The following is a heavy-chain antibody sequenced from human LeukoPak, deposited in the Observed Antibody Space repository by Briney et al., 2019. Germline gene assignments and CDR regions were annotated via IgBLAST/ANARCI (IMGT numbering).Heavy chain of an antibody. CDR2: LRYDGNNK. J-gene: IGHJ3*02. V-gene: IGHV3-30*02. CDR3: AKDTIYGGWGNAFDI. D-gene: IGHD3-16*01. CDR1: GFTFSNSG. Sequence: GGSLRLSCAASGFTFSNSGMHWVRQAPGKGLEWVAFLRYDGNNKFYTDSVRGRFTISRDNSKNTMYLQMNSLRDEDAAVYYCAKDTIYGGWGNAFDIWGQGTMVTVSS.